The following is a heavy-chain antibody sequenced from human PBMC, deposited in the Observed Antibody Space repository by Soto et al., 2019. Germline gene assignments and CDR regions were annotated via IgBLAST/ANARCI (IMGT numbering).Heavy chain of an antibody. Sequence: ESGPTLVNPTQTLTLTCTFSGFSLSISGVGVGWIRQPPGKALEWLALIYWNDDKRYSPSLKSRLTITKDTSKNQVVLTMTNMDPVDTATYYCAHSGRWLQTDPYFDYWGQGTLVTVSS. CDR2: IYWNDDK. J-gene: IGHJ4*02. D-gene: IGHD5-12*01. CDR3: AHSGRWLQTDPYFDY. CDR1: GFSLSISGVG. V-gene: IGHV2-5*01.